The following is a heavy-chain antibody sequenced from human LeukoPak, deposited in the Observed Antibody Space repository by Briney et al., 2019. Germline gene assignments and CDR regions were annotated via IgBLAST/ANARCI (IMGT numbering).Heavy chain of an antibody. V-gene: IGHV4-38-2*01. CDR1: GYSIRSGSY. CDR2: MFHSGDT. Sequence: PSETLSLTCDVSGYSIRSGSYWGWIRQPPGKGLEWIGCMFHSGDTYHNPSLKSRVTISADTSKNQVSLKLTSVTAADTAVYYCAKVGAYGDYARHDYWGQGTLVTVSS. J-gene: IGHJ4*02. D-gene: IGHD4-17*01. CDR3: AKVGAYGDYARHDY.